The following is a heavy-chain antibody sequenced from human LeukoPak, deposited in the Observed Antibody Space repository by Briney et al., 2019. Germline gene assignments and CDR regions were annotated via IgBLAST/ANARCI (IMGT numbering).Heavy chain of an antibody. J-gene: IGHJ4*02. CDR2: INSISGEI. CDR1: GFTFSSYS. Sequence: GGSLTLSCVASGFTFSSYSMNWVRQAPGKGLEWVSYINSISGEIWYADSVKGRFTISRDDAKNSLYLQMNSLRDEDTAVYYCARNHGYAFDYWGQGTLVTVSS. CDR3: ARNHGYAFDY. V-gene: IGHV3-48*02. D-gene: IGHD5-12*01.